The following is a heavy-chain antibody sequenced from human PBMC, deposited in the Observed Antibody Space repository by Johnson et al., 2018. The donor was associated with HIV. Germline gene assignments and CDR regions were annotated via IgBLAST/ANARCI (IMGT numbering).Heavy chain of an antibody. D-gene: IGHD5-18*01. J-gene: IGHJ3*02. Sequence: QLVESGGGLVQPGGSLRLSCAASGFTFSSYWMHWVRQAPGKGLVWVSRINSDGSSTSYADSVKGRFTISRDNSKNTLYLQMNSLRAEDTAIYYCARGQLWLLDDALDIWGQGTMVTVSS. CDR3: ARGQLWLLDDALDI. V-gene: IGHV3-74*02. CDR2: INSDGSST. CDR1: GFTFSSYW.